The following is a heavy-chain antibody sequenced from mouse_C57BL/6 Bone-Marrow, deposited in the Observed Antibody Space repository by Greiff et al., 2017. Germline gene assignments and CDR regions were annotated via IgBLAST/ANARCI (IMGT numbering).Heavy chain of an antibody. D-gene: IGHD2-3*01. Sequence: EVQLQQSGAELVRPGASVKLSCTASGFNIKDDYMHWVKQRPEQGLEWIGWIDPENGDTEYASKFQGKATIPADTSSNTAYLQLSSLTSEDTAVYYCTTHDGYSYYFDYWGQGTTLTVSS. CDR2: IDPENGDT. V-gene: IGHV14-4*01. J-gene: IGHJ2*01. CDR3: TTHDGYSYYFDY. CDR1: GFNIKDDY.